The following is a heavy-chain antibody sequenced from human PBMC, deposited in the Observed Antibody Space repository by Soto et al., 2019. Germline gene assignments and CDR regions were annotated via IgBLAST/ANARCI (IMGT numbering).Heavy chain of an antibody. V-gene: IGHV4-34*01. CDR3: ARGLARVRSYYYYYMDV. Sequence: SETLSLTCAVYGGSFSGYYWSWIRQPPGKGLEWIGEINHSGSTNYNPSLKSRVTISVDTSKNQFSLKLSSVTAADTAVYYCARGLARVRSYYYYYMDVWGKGTTVTVSS. J-gene: IGHJ6*03. CDR2: INHSGST. CDR1: GGSFSGYY. D-gene: IGHD2-21*01.